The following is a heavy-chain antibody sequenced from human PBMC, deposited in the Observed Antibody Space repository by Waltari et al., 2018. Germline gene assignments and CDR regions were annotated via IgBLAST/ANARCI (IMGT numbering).Heavy chain of an antibody. CDR2: ITINSDHI. Sequence: EVQLLESGGGLVKPGGSLRLSCAASGFSFTSYVMNWVRQPPGKGLEWVFSITINSDHIYYADSVKGRFTISRDNAKNSLYLQMNSLRADDTAVYYCAREPPYDISGPMDVWGQGTTVTVSS. J-gene: IGHJ6*02. CDR1: GFSFTSYV. CDR3: AREPPYDISGPMDV. D-gene: IGHD3-22*01. V-gene: IGHV3-21*01.